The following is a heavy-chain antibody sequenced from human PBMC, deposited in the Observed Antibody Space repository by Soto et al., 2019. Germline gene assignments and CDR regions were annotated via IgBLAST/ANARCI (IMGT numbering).Heavy chain of an antibody. V-gene: IGHV3-48*03. Sequence: PGGSLRLSCAACGFTFSSYEMNWVRQAPGKGLEWVSYISSSGRTIYYADSVKGRFTISRDNAKNSLYLQMNSLRAEDTAVYYCARVKVGAQSLDFWGQGTLVTVSS. CDR2: ISSSGRTI. CDR1: GFTFSSYE. CDR3: ARVKVGAQSLDF. J-gene: IGHJ4*02. D-gene: IGHD1-26*01.